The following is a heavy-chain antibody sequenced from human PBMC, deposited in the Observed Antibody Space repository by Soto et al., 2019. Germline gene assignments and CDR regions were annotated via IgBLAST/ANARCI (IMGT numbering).Heavy chain of an antibody. CDR1: ARTFATNW. J-gene: IGHJ5*02. CDR3: GTRIFFSPESDP. Sequence: EVQLVQSGAEVKKPGESLKISCKASARTFATNWIGWVRQMPGKGLEWMGVIYPGDFRTRYNPSFQGQVTISVDKSITTAYLQWASLKASDSAMYYCGTRIFFSPESDPWGPGTLVTVSS. CDR2: IYPGDFRT. D-gene: IGHD3-10*01. V-gene: IGHV5-51*01.